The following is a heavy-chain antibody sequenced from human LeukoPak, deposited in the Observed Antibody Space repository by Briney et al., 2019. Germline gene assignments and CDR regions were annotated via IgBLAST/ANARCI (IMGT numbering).Heavy chain of an antibody. CDR2: ISYDGSNK. Sequence: GRSLRLSCAASGFTFSSYAMHWVRQAPGKGLEWVAVISYDGSNKYYADSVKGRFTISRDNSKNTLYLQMNSLRAEDTAVYYCARDHYDSSGYYYDFDYWGQGTLVTVSS. CDR3: ARDHYDSSGYYYDFDY. CDR1: GFTFSSYA. J-gene: IGHJ4*02. D-gene: IGHD3-22*01. V-gene: IGHV3-30*04.